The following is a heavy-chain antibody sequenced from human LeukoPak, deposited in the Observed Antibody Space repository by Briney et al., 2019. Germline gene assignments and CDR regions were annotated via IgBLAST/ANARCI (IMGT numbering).Heavy chain of an antibody. J-gene: IGHJ6*02. D-gene: IGHD1-26*01. V-gene: IGHV3-30*03. Sequence: PGGSLRLSCAASGFTFSNYGMHWVRQSPGKGLEWMTFISYDGTNKDYADSVKGRFTVSRDNSKNTLYLQMNSLRTEDTAVYYCATDLGSLVGGPPEAMDVWGQGTTVTMSS. CDR2: ISYDGTNK. CDR3: ATDLGSLVGGPPEAMDV. CDR1: GFTFSNYG.